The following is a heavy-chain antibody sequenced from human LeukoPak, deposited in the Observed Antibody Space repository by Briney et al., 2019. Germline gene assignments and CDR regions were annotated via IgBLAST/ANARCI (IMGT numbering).Heavy chain of an antibody. J-gene: IGHJ4*02. CDR2: INPNSGGT. V-gene: IGHV1-2*04. D-gene: IGHD3-16*02. CDR1: GYTFTGYY. CDR3: ARVTSVRPLVLTAVWGSYRQWYFDY. Sequence: GASVKVSCKASGYTFTGYYMHWVRQAPGQGLEWMGWINPNSGGTNYAQKFQGWVTMTRDTSISTAYVELSRLRSGDTAVYYCARVTSVRPLVLTAVWGSYRQWYFDYWGQGTLVTVSS.